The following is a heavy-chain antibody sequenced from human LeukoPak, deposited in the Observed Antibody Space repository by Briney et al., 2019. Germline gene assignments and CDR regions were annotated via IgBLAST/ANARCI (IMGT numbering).Heavy chain of an antibody. D-gene: IGHD4-17*01. J-gene: IGHJ4*02. CDR2: IYYSGST. Sequence: SETLSLTCTVSGGSISSYYWSWIRQPPGKGLEWIGYIYYSGSTNYNPSLKSRVTISVDKSKNQFSLKLSSVTAADTAVYYCARVRFTVTTLPHHFDYWGQGTLVTVSS. CDR3: ARVRFTVTTLPHHFDY. CDR1: GGSISSYY. V-gene: IGHV4-59*12.